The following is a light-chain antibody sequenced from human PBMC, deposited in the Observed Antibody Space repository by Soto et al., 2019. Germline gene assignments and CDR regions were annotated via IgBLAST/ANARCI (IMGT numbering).Light chain of an antibody. CDR3: QQYVSSPWT. Sequence: DILLTQSPGTLYLSPGERATLSCRASQIVSTNYLAWYQQKPGQAPRLLIYGASSRATGIPHRFSGSGSGTDFTLTISRLEPEDFAVYHCQQYVSSPWTFGQGTKVEI. CDR2: GAS. V-gene: IGKV3-20*01. J-gene: IGKJ1*01. CDR1: QIVSTNY.